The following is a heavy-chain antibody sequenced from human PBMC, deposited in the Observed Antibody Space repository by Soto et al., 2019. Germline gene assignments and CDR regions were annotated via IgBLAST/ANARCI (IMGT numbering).Heavy chain of an antibody. CDR3: ARSSGITDSSDV. D-gene: IGHD3-3*01. CDR2: INPNSGGT. V-gene: IGHV1-2*02. CDR1: GYTFTVYY. Sequence: GGSVKVSCKASGYTFTVYYMHGVGQAPGQGLEWMGCINPNSGGTNYAQKFQGRVTMTRDTSISTAYMELSRLRSDDTAVYYCARSSGITDSSDVWGQGTTVTVSS. J-gene: IGHJ6*02.